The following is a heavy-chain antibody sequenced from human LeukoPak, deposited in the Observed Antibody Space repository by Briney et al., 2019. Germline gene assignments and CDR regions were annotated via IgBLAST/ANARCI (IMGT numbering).Heavy chain of an antibody. Sequence: TGGSLRLSCAASGFTFSSYWMSWVRQAPGKGLEWVANTKHDGSEKYYVDSVKGRFTISRDNAKNSLYLQMNSLRAEDTAVYYCAREIPGGDINLDYWGQGTLVTVSS. CDR3: AREIPGGDINLDY. CDR2: TKHDGSEK. D-gene: IGHD3-16*01. V-gene: IGHV3-7*01. CDR1: GFTFSSYW. J-gene: IGHJ4*02.